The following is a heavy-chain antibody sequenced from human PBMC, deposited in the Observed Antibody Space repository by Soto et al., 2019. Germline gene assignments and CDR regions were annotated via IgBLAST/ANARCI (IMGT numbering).Heavy chain of an antibody. CDR1: GFTFSSYA. CDR2: ISGSSSYI. J-gene: IGHJ3*02. D-gene: IGHD2-8*01. V-gene: IGHV3-21*01. Sequence: EVQLLESGGGLVQPGGSLRLSCAASGFTFSSYAMSWVRQAPGKGLEWVSAISGSSSYIYYADSVKGRFTISRDNAKNSLYLQMNSLRAEDTAVYYCARGYCTNGVCYRNAYAFDIWGQGTMVTVSS. CDR3: ARGYCTNGVCYRNAYAFDI.